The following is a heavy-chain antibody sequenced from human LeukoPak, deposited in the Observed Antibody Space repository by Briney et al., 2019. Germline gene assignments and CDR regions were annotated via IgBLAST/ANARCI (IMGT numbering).Heavy chain of an antibody. CDR3: ARDNRYTGNYLDAFDI. CDR1: GFTFSSYG. Sequence: PGGSLRLSCAASGFTFSSYGMHWARQAPGKGLEWVAVIWYDGSNKYYADSVKGRFTISRDNSKNTLYLQMNSLRAEDTAVYFCARDNRYTGNYLDAFDIWGQGTLVTVSS. V-gene: IGHV3-33*01. CDR2: IWYDGSNK. D-gene: IGHD3-16*02. J-gene: IGHJ3*02.